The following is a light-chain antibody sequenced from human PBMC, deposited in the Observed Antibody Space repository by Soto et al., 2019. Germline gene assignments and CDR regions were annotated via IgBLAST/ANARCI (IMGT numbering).Light chain of an antibody. CDR2: GAS. CDR1: QSVSSN. J-gene: IGKJ4*01. Sequence: EIVMTQSPATLSVSPGERATLSCRASQSVSSNLPWYQQKPGQAPRLLLYGASTRATGIPARFSGSGSGTAFTLHIRSLQSEDFAVYYCQQYNNWPPLTFGGGTKVEIK. CDR3: QQYNNWPPLT. V-gene: IGKV3-15*01.